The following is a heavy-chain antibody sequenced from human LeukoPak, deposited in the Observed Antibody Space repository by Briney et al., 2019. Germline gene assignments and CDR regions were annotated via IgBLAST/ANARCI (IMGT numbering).Heavy chain of an antibody. V-gene: IGHV3-30*04. D-gene: IGHD3-10*01. CDR2: ISYDGSNK. CDR1: GFTFSSYA. CDR3: AKERGSAGLSVYYYYMDV. J-gene: IGHJ6*03. Sequence: GGSLRLSCAASGFTFSSYAMHWVRQAPGKGLEWVAVISYDGSNKYYADSVKGRFTISRDNSKNTLYLQMNSLRAEDTAVYYCAKERGSAGLSVYYYYMDVWGKGTTVTISS.